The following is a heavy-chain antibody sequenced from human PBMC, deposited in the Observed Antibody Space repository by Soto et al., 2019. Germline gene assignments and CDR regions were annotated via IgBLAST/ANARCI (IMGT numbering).Heavy chain of an antibody. CDR1: GYTLTELS. D-gene: IGHD3-16*02. Sequence: ASVKVSCKVSGYTLTELSMHWVRQAPGKGLEWMGGFDPEDGETIYAQKFQGRVTMSEDTSTDTAYMELSSLRSEDTAVYYCATRPKNYDYVWGRYRNFDYWGQGTLVTVSS. CDR3: ATRPKNYDYVWGRYRNFDY. V-gene: IGHV1-24*01. J-gene: IGHJ4*02. CDR2: FDPEDGET.